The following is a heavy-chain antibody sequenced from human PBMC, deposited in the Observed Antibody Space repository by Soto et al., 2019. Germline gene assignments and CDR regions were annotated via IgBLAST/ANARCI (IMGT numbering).Heavy chain of an antibody. CDR3: AKDLPLVLLWFGESTPFDP. CDR1: GFTFSSYA. Sequence: GGSLRLSCASSGFTFSSYAMSWVRQAPGKGLEWVSAISGSGGSTYYADSVKGRFTISRDNSKNTLYLQMNSLRAEDTAVYYSAKDLPLVLLWFGESTPFDPWGQGTLVTVSS. V-gene: IGHV3-23*01. J-gene: IGHJ5*02. CDR2: ISGSGGST. D-gene: IGHD3-10*01.